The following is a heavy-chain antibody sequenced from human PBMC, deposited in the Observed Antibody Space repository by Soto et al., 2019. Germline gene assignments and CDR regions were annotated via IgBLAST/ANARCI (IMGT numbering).Heavy chain of an antibody. CDR2: IYYSGNT. V-gene: IGHV4-39*02. CDR1: GGSISSSSYY. Sequence: QLQLQESGPGLVKPSETLSLTCTVSGGSISSSSYYWGWIRQPPGKGLEWNGSIYYSGNTYYTPSLKSRVTISVDTSKNQFSLKLSSVTAADTAVYYCAREGGRYCTGGSCQVDYWGQGTLVTVSS. CDR3: AREGGRYCTGGSCQVDY. D-gene: IGHD2-15*01. J-gene: IGHJ4*02.